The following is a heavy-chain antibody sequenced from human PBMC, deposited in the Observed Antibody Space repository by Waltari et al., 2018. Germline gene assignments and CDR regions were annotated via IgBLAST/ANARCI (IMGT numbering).Heavy chain of an antibody. CDR1: GFTVSNNY. J-gene: IGHJ3*02. CDR3: ARERGVNGAFDI. V-gene: IGHV3-53*01. D-gene: IGHD2-8*01. CDR2: IYSGGST. Sequence: DVQLVESGGGLVQPGGSLRLSCAASGFTVSNNYMSWVRQAPGKGLEWVSSIYSGGSTYYADSGKGRFTVSRDKSKNTLYLEMNSLRAEDTAVYYCARERGVNGAFDIWGQGTTVTVSS.